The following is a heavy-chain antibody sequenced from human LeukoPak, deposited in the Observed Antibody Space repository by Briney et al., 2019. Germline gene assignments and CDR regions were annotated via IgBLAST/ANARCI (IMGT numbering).Heavy chain of an antibody. V-gene: IGHV4-59*01. D-gene: IGHD3-22*01. J-gene: IGHJ3*02. CDR1: GGSISSYY. CDR3: ARDLLMKRGGWNYYDSSGYYHSGNSGGAFDI. Sequence: PSETLSLTCTVSGGSISSYYWSWIRQPPGKGLEWIGYIYYGGSTNYNPSLKSRVTISVDTSKNQFSLKLSSVTAADTAVYYRARDLLMKRGGWNYYDSSGYYHSGNSGGAFDIWGQGTMVTVSS. CDR2: IYYGGST.